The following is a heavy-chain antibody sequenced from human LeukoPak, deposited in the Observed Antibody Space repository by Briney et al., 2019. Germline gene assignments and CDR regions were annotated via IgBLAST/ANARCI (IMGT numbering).Heavy chain of an antibody. CDR1: GFTFSTYA. D-gene: IGHD4-17*01. Sequence: GGSLRLSCAASGFTFSTYAMSWVRQAPGRRLEWVSSISDGGDSTHYADSVEGRFTISRDNSKNTLYLQMNSLRAEDTALYYCAKRPSDYGDYVSYFDYWGQGTLVTVSS. V-gene: IGHV3-23*01. CDR3: AKRPSDYGDYVSYFDY. CDR2: ISDGGDST. J-gene: IGHJ4*02.